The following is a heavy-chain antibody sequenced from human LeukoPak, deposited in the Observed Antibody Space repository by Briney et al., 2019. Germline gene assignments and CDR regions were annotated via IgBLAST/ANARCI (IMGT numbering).Heavy chain of an antibody. CDR3: VRDPPLYSSSSPNFDY. D-gene: IGHD6-6*01. CDR1: GYTFTGYY. Sequence: ASVKVSCKASGYTFTGYYMHWVRQAPGQGLEWMGWINPNSGGTNYAQKFQGRVTMTRDTSISTAYMELSRLRSDDTAVYYCVRDPPLYSSSSPNFDYWGQGTLVTVSS. J-gene: IGHJ4*02. CDR2: INPNSGGT. V-gene: IGHV1-2*02.